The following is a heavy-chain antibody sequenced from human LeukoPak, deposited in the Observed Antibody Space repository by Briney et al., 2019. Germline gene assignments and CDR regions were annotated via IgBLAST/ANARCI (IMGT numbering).Heavy chain of an antibody. CDR1: GFTVSNKY. Sequence: GGSLRLSCAASGFTVSNKYMSWVRQAPGKGLERVSIIFAGGTTYYADSVKGRFTISRDSSKNTVYLQMNNLRAEDTAVYYCAAEGSVPGTDYLLGTDVWGQGTTVTVSS. V-gene: IGHV3-66*01. CDR2: IFAGGTT. CDR3: AAEGSVPGTDYLLGTDV. D-gene: IGHD6-19*01. J-gene: IGHJ6*02.